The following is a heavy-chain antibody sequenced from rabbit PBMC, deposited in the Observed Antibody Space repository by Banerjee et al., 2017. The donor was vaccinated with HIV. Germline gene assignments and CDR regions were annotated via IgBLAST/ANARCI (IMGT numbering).Heavy chain of an antibody. CDR1: GFSFSNKYV. D-gene: IGHD1-1*01. Sequence: QEQLEESGGGLVKPEGSLTITCKASGFSFSNKYVMCWVRQAPGKGLEWIACINRNTGNSVYASWAKGRFIISKTSSTTVTLQMTSLTAADTATYFCARDLAAVIGWNFSLWGPGTLVTVS. J-gene: IGHJ4*01. CDR2: INRNTGNS. V-gene: IGHV1S45*01. CDR3: ARDLAAVIGWNFSL.